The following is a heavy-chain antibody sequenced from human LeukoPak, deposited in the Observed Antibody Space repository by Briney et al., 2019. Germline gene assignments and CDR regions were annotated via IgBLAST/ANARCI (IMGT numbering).Heavy chain of an antibody. CDR2: IYSSGST. V-gene: IGHV4-59*10. J-gene: IGHJ4*02. Sequence: SETLSLTCAVYGGSFSGYYWSWVRQPAGKELEWIGRIYSSGSTNYNPSLKSRVTMSVDTSKNQFSLRLSSVTAADTAVYYCARGGYSYTYWGQGTLVTVSS. CDR3: ARGGYSYTY. CDR1: GGSFSGYY. D-gene: IGHD5-18*01.